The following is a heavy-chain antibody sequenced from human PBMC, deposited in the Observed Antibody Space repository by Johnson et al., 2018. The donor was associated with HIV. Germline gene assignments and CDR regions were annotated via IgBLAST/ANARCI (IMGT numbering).Heavy chain of an antibody. CDR1: GFTFSSYA. CDR3: GRVTGPANAFDI. D-gene: IGHD1-14*01. J-gene: IGHJ3*02. CDR2: ISSDGGST. V-gene: IGHV3-64*07. Sequence: EVQLVESGGGLVQPGGSLRLSCAASGFTFSSYAMHWVRQAPGKGLEYVSAISSDGGSTYYADSVKGRFTISRDNSKNTLYLQMGSLRAEDMAVYYCGRVTGPANAFDIWGQGTMVTVSS.